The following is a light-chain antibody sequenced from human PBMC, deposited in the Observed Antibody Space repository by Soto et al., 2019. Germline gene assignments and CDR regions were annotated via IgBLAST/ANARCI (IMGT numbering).Light chain of an antibody. CDR2: EVS. V-gene: IGLV2-8*01. J-gene: IGLJ1*01. Sequence: QSALTQPPSASGSPGQSVTISCTGATSDVGAYDYVSWYQQHPGKVPKLMIYEVSKRPSGVPDRFSGSKSGNTASLTVSGLQAEDEADYYCASYAGSDIYSFGTGPKLTVL. CDR1: TSDVGAYDY. CDR3: ASYAGSDIYS.